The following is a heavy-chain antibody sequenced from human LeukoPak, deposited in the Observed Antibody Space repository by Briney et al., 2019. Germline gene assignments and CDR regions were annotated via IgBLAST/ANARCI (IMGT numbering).Heavy chain of an antibody. CDR3: ARAQYPSRYYYYYCGMDV. D-gene: IGHD4-11*01. CDR1: GFTFSSYG. V-gene: IGHV3-30*03. J-gene: IGHJ6*02. Sequence: PGRSLRLSCAASGFTFSSYGMHWVRQAPGKGLEWVAVIAYDVSNKYYADSVKGRFTISRDNSKNTLYLQMNSLRAEDTAVYYCARAQYPSRYYYYYCGMDVWGQGTTVTVSS. CDR2: IAYDVSNK.